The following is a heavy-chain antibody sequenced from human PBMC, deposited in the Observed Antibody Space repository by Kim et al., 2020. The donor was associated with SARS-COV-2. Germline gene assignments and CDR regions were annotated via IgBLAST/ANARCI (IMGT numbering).Heavy chain of an antibody. Sequence: SVKVSCKASGDTFGYYAFGWVRQAPGQGLEWMGVIIPSLDSTFSAQRFQGRVTFSADDSTDTAYMDLRSLTSEDTAVYYCASTALTIRTGFDYWGQGSLVTVSS. CDR2: IIPSLDST. D-gene: IGHD3-3*02. V-gene: IGHV1-69*13. CDR1: GDTFGYYA. J-gene: IGHJ4*02. CDR3: ASTALTIRTGFDY.